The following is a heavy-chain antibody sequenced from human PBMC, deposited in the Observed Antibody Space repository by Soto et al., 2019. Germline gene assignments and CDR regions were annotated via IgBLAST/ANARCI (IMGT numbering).Heavy chain of an antibody. CDR1: GGTFSSYA. J-gene: IGHJ1*01. D-gene: IGHD3-22*01. CDR2: IIPIFGTA. V-gene: IGHV1-69*01. Sequence: QVQLVQSGAEVKKPGSSVKVSCKASGGTFSSYAISWVRQAPGQGLEWMGGIIPIFGTANYAQKFQGRVTITADESTSTDYMESITLRLEAPAVYYLAGTLIVVVIKPPPPRVEYFQHWGQGTLVTVSS. CDR3: AGTLIVVVIKPPPPRVEYFQH.